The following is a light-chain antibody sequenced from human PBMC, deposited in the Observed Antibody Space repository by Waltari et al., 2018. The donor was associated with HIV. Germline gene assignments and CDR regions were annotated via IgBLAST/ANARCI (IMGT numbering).Light chain of an antibody. CDR2: WAS. CDR3: QQYFNTPLT. J-gene: IGKJ4*01. Sequence: DIVMPQSPDALALSLGERATINCKSSRTILYNSNNKNYLAWYQQKPGQPPKLLIYWASTRESGVPDRVSGSGSGTDFTLTISNVQTEDMAVYYCQQYFNTPLTFGGGTKVEIK. V-gene: IGKV4-1*01. CDR1: RTILYNSNNKNY.